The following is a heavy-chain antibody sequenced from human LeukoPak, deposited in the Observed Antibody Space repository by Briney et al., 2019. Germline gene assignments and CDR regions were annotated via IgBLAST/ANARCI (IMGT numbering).Heavy chain of an antibody. CDR3: ATGTQWELPFDY. V-gene: IGHV3-9*01. CDR1: GFTFDDYA. D-gene: IGHD1-26*01. Sequence: GGSLRLSCAASGFTFDDYAMHWVRQAPGKGLEWVSGISWNSGSIGYADSVKGRFTISRDNAKNSLYLQMNSLRAEDTAVYYCATGTQWELPFDYWGQGTLVTVSS. J-gene: IGHJ4*02. CDR2: ISWNSGSI.